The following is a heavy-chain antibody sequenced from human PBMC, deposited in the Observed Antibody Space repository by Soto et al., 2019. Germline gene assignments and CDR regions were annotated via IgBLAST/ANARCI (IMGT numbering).Heavy chain of an antibody. Sequence: GESLKISCKASGYSFTRKWISWVRQMPGKGLEWMGRIDPTDSYTNYSPSFQGHVTISADKSISTAYLQWSSLKALDTAMYYCARFKYYYDSSGYSRWGQGTLVTVSS. CDR2: IDPTDSYT. CDR1: GYSFTRKW. V-gene: IGHV5-10-1*01. J-gene: IGHJ4*02. CDR3: ARFKYYYDSSGYSR. D-gene: IGHD3-22*01.